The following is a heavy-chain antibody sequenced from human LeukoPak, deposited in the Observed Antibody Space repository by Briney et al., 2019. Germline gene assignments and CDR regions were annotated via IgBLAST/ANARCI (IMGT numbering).Heavy chain of an antibody. CDR2: ISGSGGST. V-gene: IGHV3-23*01. J-gene: IGHJ6*02. D-gene: IGHD5-18*01. CDR3: AKSWGYSYGSSYGMDV. CDR1: GFTFSSYA. Sequence: GGSLRLSCAASGFTFSSYAMSWVRQAPGKGLEWVSAISGSGGSTYYADSVKGRFTISRDNSKNTLYLQMNSLRAEDTAVYYCAKSWGYSYGSSYGMDVWGQGTTVTVSS.